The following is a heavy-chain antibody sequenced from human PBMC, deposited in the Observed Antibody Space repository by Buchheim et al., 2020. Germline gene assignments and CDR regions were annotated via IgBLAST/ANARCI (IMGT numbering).Heavy chain of an antibody. CDR1: GGSISSSEYL. J-gene: IGHJ5*02. Sequence: QLQLQESGPGLVKPSETLSLTCSVSGGSISSSEYLWGWIRQPPGKGLEYIGTMYYSGYTYYNPSLKSRVTMSVDTSSNNFSLKLSSVTAADTAVYYCARHKSVSDCFDPWGQGT. CDR2: MYYSGYT. V-gene: IGHV4-39*01. D-gene: IGHD5/OR15-5a*01. CDR3: ARHKSVSDCFDP.